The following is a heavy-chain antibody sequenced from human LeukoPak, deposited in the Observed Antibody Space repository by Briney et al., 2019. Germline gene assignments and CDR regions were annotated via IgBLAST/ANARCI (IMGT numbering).Heavy chain of an antibody. J-gene: IGHJ4*02. D-gene: IGHD2-8*01. CDR1: GGSISSSSYY. CDR2: IYTSGST. Sequence: PSETLSLTCTVSGGSISSSSYYWGWIRQPPGKGLEWIGRIYTSGSTKYNPSLKSRVTMSVDTSKNQFSLQLNSVTAADTAVYYCAREKEYCTSDVCSPPHSDHWGQGTLVTVSS. V-gene: IGHV4-39*07. CDR3: AREKEYCTSDVCSPPHSDH.